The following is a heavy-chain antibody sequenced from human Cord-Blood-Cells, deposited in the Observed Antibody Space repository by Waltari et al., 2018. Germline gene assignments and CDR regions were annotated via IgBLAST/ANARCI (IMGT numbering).Heavy chain of an antibody. CDR2: IYSGGST. CDR3: ARSPDSRGDI. Sequence: EVKLVETGGDLIQPGGCLRLSCAAHGFTVSRHYMSWVRQAPGKGLEWVSVIYSGGSTYDADSVKGRFTISRDNSKNTLYLQMNSLRAEDTAVYYCARSPDSRGDIWGQGTMVTVSS. CDR1: GFTVSRHY. J-gene: IGHJ3*02. D-gene: IGHD6-13*01. V-gene: IGHV3-53*02.